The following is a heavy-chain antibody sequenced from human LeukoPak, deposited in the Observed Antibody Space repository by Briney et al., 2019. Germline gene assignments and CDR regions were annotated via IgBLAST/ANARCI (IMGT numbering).Heavy chain of an antibody. V-gene: IGHV4-59*01. CDR3: ARGGERGYSYGYSDY. CDR1: GGSISSYY. J-gene: IGHJ4*02. CDR2: IYYSGST. Sequence: PSETLSLTCTVSGGSISSYYWSWIRQPPGKGLEWIGYIYYSGSTNYNPSLKSRVTISVDTSKNQFSLKLSSVTAADTAVYYRARGGERGYSYGYSDYWGQGTLVTVSS. D-gene: IGHD5-18*01.